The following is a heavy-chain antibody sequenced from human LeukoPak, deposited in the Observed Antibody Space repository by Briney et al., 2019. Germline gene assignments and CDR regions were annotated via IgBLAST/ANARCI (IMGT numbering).Heavy chain of an antibody. CDR1: GFTFSSYW. CDR2: INLDGSVT. J-gene: IGHJ5*02. V-gene: IGHV3-74*01. CDR3: TRDPGAAAGRLDWFDP. D-gene: IGHD6-13*01. Sequence: GGSLRLSCAASGFTFSSYWMHWVRQAPGKGLVWVSRINLDGSVTDYADSVRGRFTISRDNTKNTLFLQMNSLRAEDTALYYCTRDPGAAAGRLDWFDPWGQGTLVTVFS.